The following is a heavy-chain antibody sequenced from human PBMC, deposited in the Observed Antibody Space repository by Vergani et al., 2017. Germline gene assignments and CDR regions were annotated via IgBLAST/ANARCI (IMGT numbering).Heavy chain of an antibody. V-gene: IGHV1-46*03. J-gene: IGHJ4*02. CDR3: ARGPDYYDSSGYYWFDY. CDR1: GYPFTSYY. D-gene: IGHD3-22*01. CDR2: INPSGGST. Sequence: QVQLVQSGAEVKKPGASVKVSCKASGYPFTSYYMHWVRQAPGQGLEWMGIINPSGGSTSYAQKFQDRVTMTRDTSTSTVYMELSSLKSEDTAVYYCARGPDYYDSSGYYWFDYWGQGTLVTVSS.